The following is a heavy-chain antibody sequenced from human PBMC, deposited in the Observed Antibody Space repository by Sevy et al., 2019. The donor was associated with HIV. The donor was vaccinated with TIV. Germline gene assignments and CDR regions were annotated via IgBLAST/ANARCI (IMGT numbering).Heavy chain of an antibody. J-gene: IGHJ4*02. CDR2: FDPEDSET. D-gene: IGHD3-10*02. Sequence: AAVKVSCKVSGYTLTELSMHWVRQAPRKGLEGMGGFDPEDSETIYAQKFQGRVTMTEDTSTDTAYMELSSLRSEDTAVYYCATDPLITMLGRFDYWGQGTLVTVSS. CDR3: ATDPLITMLGRFDY. V-gene: IGHV1-24*01. CDR1: GYTLTELS.